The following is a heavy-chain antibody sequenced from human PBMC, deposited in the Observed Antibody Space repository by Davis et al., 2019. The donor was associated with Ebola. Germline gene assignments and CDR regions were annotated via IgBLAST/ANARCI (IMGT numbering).Heavy chain of an antibody. J-gene: IGHJ3*02. CDR1: GGFVSSGGYS. V-gene: IGHV4-30-2*03. CDR3: ARHLPFGGVIVIPAAFDI. CDR2: YYYTGST. Sequence: MPSETLSLTCAVSGGFVSSGGYSWSWIRQPLGKGLEWIGYYYYTGSTYYNPSLKSRVTISVDTSKNQFSLKLSSVTAADTAVYYCARHLPFGGVIVIPAAFDIWGQGTMVTVSS. D-gene: IGHD3-16*02.